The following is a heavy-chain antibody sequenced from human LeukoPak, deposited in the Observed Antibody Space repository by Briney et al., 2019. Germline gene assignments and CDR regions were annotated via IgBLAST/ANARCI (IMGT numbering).Heavy chain of an antibody. J-gene: IGHJ6*03. Sequence: GGSLRLSCAASGFTFSSYAMYWVRQAPGKGLQWVATILYDGSNKYYVDSVKGRFTISRDNSKNTVYLQMNGLRADDTAVYYCAKDDVAAFATGYMDVWGKGTTVTVSS. D-gene: IGHD6-6*01. CDR1: GFTFSSYA. V-gene: IGHV3-30*04. CDR3: AKDDVAAFATGYMDV. CDR2: ILYDGSNK.